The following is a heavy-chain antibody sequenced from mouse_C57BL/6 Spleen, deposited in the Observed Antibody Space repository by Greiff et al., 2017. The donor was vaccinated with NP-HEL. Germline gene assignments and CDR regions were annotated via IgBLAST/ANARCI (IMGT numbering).Heavy chain of an antibody. CDR3: AVGDGYPY. Sequence: QVQLQQPGAELVKPGASVKLSCKASGYTFTSYWMQWVKQRPGQGLEWIGEIDPSDSYTNYNQKFKGKATLTVDTSSSTAYMQLSSLTSEDSAVYYCAVGDGYPYWGQGTTLTVSS. J-gene: IGHJ2*01. CDR2: IDPSDSYT. D-gene: IGHD2-3*01. CDR1: GYTFTSYW. V-gene: IGHV1-50*01.